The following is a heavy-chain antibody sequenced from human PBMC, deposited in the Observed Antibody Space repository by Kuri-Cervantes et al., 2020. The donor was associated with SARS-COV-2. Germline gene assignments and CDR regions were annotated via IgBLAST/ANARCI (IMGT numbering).Heavy chain of an antibody. Sequence: ETLSLTCAASGFTFDDYGMSWVRQAPGKGLEWVSRINWNGGSTGYADSVKGRFTISRDNAKNSLYLQMNSLRAEDTAVYYCATPAPEYGGNSGGWVFWGQGTLVTVSS. V-gene: IGHV3-20*04. J-gene: IGHJ4*02. CDR3: ATPAPEYGGNSGGWVF. D-gene: IGHD4-23*01. CDR1: GFTFDDYG. CDR2: INWNGGST.